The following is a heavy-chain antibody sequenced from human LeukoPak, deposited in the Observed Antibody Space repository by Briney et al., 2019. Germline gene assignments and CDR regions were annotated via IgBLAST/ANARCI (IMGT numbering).Heavy chain of an antibody. J-gene: IGHJ4*02. D-gene: IGHD6-13*01. CDR1: GFTFSSYW. CDR3: AKRGSYCFDY. CDR2: IYDNT. Sequence: AGSLRLSCAASGFTFSSYWMSWVRQAQGKGLEWVSTIYDNTYYADSVKGQFTISRDNSKNTLYLQMNSLRAEDTAVYYCAKRGSYCFDYFGQGTLVTVSS. V-gene: IGHV3-23*01.